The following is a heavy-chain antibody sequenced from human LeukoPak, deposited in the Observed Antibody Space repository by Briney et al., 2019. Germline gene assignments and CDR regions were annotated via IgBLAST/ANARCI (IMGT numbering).Heavy chain of an antibody. V-gene: IGHV3-11*04. D-gene: IGHD2-2*01. J-gene: IGHJ4*02. CDR2: ISSTITTT. CDR3: ARGDCSATNCYYLDY. CDR1: GFRFSGHY. Sequence: GGSLRLSCAASGFRFSGHYMSWIRQAPGKGLEWISYISSTITTTYYADSVKGRFTISRDNAKNSLHLQMSNLRAEDTAVYYCARGDCSATNCYYLDYWGQGTLVTVSS.